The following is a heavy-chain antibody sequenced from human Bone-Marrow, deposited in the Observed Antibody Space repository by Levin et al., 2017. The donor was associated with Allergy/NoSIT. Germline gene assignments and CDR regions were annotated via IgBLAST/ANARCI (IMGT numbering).Heavy chain of an antibody. Sequence: GGSLRLSCADSGFTFSSNNMNWVRQAPGKGLEWLSYITSDSSTINYADSVKGRFTISRDNAKNSLYLQMTSLRDEDTAVYYCARARSGAFDIWGQGTMVTVSS. V-gene: IGHV3-48*02. CDR3: ARARSGAFDI. J-gene: IGHJ3*02. D-gene: IGHD3-3*01. CDR2: ITSDSSTI. CDR1: GFTFSSNN.